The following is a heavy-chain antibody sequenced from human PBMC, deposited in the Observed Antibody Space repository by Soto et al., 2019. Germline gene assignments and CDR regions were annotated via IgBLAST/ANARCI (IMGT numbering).Heavy chain of an antibody. D-gene: IGHD2-15*01. J-gene: IGHJ6*02. CDR3: ARGYCSGGSCYSVSYYYYGMDV. CDR1: GGTFSSYA. CDR2: IIPIFGTA. V-gene: IGHV1-69*13. Sequence: SVKVSGKASGGTFSSYAISWVRQAPGQGLEWMGGIIPIFGTANYAQKFQGRVTITADESTSTAYMELSSLRSEDTAVYYCARGYCSGGSCYSVSYYYYGMDVWGQGTTVTVSS.